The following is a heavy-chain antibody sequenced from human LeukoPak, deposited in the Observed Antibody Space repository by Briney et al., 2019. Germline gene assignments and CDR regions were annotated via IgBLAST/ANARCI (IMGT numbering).Heavy chain of an antibody. J-gene: IGHJ5*02. Sequence: ASVKVSCKASGGTFSSYAISWVRQAPGQGLEWMGGIIPIFGTANYAQKFQGRVTITADESTSTAYMELSSLRSEDTAVYYCAREGEQQPSGWFDPWGQGTLVTVSS. CDR2: IIPIFGTA. CDR1: GGTFSSYA. D-gene: IGHD6-13*01. CDR3: AREGEQQPSGWFDP. V-gene: IGHV1-69*13.